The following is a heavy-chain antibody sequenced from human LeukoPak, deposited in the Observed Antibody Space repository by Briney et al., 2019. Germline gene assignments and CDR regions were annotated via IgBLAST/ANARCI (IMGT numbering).Heavy chain of an antibody. D-gene: IGHD6-25*01. Sequence: PSETLSLTRAVYGGSFSGYYWSWIRQPPGKGLEWIGEINHSGSTNYNPSLKSRVSMSVDTSKKQISLRLSSLTAADTAVYYCTRRTRIAAGVYNIDFWGQGTLVTVSS. CDR2: INHSGST. J-gene: IGHJ4*02. V-gene: IGHV4-34*01. CDR1: GGSFSGYY. CDR3: TRRTRIAAGVYNIDF.